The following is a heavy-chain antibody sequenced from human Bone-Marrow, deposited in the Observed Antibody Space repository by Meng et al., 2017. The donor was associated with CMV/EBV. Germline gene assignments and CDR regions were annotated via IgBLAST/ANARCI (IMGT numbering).Heavy chain of an antibody. CDR3: AREGGYGGFDP. CDR1: GFTFSRYW. CDR2: INRDGSST. J-gene: IGHJ5*02. D-gene: IGHD6-13*01. Sequence: SGAPSGFTFSRYWMHWVRQAPGKGLVWVSRINRDGSSTSYADSVKGRFTISRDNAKNTLYLQMNSLRAEDTAVYYCAREGGYGGFDPWGQGTLVTVSS. V-gene: IGHV3-74*01.